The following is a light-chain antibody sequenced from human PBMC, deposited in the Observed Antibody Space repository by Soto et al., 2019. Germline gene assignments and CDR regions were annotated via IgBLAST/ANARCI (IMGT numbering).Light chain of an antibody. J-gene: IGLJ2*01. CDR2: NNN. CDR3: AAWDDSLNGVL. V-gene: IGLV1-44*01. CDR1: SSNIGSNA. Sequence: QSVLTQPPSASGTPGQRVTISCSGSSSNIGSNAVNWYHQLPGTAPKLLIYNNNQRPSGVPDRFSGSKSGTSASLAISGLQSEDEADYSCAAWDDSLNGVLFGGGTKLTVL.